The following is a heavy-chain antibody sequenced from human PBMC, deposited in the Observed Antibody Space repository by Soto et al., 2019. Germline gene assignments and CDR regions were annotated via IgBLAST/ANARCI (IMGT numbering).Heavy chain of an antibody. Sequence: GGSLRLSCAASGFTFDDYAMHWVRQAPGKGLEWVSGISWNSGTIGYADSVKGRFTISRDNAKNSLYLQMNSLRDEDTALYYCAKDSGSGRYHYYYGMDVWGQGTTVTVSS. D-gene: IGHD6-19*01. CDR2: ISWNSGTI. J-gene: IGHJ6*02. CDR3: AKDSGSGRYHYYYGMDV. CDR1: GFTFDDYA. V-gene: IGHV3-9*01.